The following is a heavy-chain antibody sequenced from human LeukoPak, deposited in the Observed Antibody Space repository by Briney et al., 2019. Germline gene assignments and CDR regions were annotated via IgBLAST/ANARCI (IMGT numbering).Heavy chain of an antibody. CDR2: VSLDGRDE. D-gene: IGHD2-15*01. V-gene: IGHV3-30*03. CDR1: GSTFSNYG. CDR3: IAVVAAKGFDY. J-gene: IGHJ4*02. Sequence: PGRSLRLSCAASGSTFSNYGMHWVRQGPGKGLEWVAAVSLDGRDEFCADSVRGRFTISRDNSKNTLYLQMDTLRDEDTAVYYCIAVVAAKGFDYWGQGALVTVSS.